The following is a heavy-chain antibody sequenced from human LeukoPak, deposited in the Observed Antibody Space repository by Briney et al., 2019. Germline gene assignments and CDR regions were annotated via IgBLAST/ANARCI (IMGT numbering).Heavy chain of an antibody. CDR1: GFSFGSYN. V-gene: IGHV3-21*01. Sequence: GGSLRLSCAASGFSFGSYNMNWVRQAPGKGLEWVSSISSSSSYIYSADSVKGRFTISRDNAKNSLYLQMNSLRAEDTAVYYCARAPHLRFFDYWGQGTLVTVSS. CDR3: ARAPHLRFFDY. CDR2: ISSSSSYI. D-gene: IGHD4-17*01. J-gene: IGHJ4*02.